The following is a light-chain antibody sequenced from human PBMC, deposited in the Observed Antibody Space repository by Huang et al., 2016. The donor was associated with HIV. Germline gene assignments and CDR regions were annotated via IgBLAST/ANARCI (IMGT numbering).Light chain of an antibody. V-gene: IGKV3-15*01. CDR2: DSS. Sequence: DIVMTQSPATLSVSPGERATLSCRASQRVSSYLAWYQQKPGQSPRHLIYDSSTRATGIPARFTGSGSGTEFTLTISSLQSEDFAVYYCQQYTSWPRTFGQGTKVEIK. CDR1: QRVSSY. CDR3: QQYTSWPRT. J-gene: IGKJ1*01.